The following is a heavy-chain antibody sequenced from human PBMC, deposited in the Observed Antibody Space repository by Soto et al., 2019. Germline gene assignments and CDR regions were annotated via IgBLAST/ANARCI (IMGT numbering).Heavy chain of an antibody. V-gene: IGHV4-39*01. CDR1: GGSISSSSYY. CDR2: IYYSGST. CDR3: ARQRWWQLVFDY. Sequence: QLQLQESGPGLVKPSETLSLTCTVSGGSISSSSYYWGWIRQPPGKGLEWIGSIYYSGSTYYNPSLKSRVTISVDTAKNQFSLKLSSVTAADTAVYYCARQRWWQLVFDYWGQGTLVTVSS. J-gene: IGHJ4*02. D-gene: IGHD2-15*01.